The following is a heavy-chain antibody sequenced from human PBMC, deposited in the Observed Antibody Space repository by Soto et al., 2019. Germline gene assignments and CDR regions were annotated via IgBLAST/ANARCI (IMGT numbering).Heavy chain of an antibody. CDR2: ISAHNGNT. CDR3: ARGRYGDY. V-gene: IGHV1-18*01. Sequence: QVHLVQSGAEVKKPGASVKVSCKGSGYGFTTYGINWVRQAPGQGLEWMAWISAHNGNTNYAQKLQGRVTVTRDTSTSTAYMELRSLRSDGTAVEYCARGRYGDYWGQGALVTVSS. J-gene: IGHJ4*02. D-gene: IGHD1-1*01. CDR1: GYGFTTYG.